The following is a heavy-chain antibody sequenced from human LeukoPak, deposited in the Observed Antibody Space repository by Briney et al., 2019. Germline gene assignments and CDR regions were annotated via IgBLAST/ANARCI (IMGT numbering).Heavy chain of an antibody. CDR1: GFTFSSYG. CDR2: ISPSGGGT. J-gene: IGHJ4*02. Sequence: GGSLRLSCAASGFTFSSYGMNWVRQAPGKGLEWISGISPSGGGTYYADFVKGRFTVSRDNSKNTLYVQMKSLRAEDTAVYYCAKDFVVVPGNVNYFDYWGQGTLVTVSS. V-gene: IGHV3-23*01. D-gene: IGHD2-21*02. CDR3: AKDFVVVPGNVNYFDY.